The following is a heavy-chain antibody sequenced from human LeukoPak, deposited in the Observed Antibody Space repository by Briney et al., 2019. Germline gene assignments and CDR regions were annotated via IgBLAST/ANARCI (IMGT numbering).Heavy chain of an antibody. J-gene: IGHJ4*02. D-gene: IGHD5-12*01. CDR1: GGSISSGGYY. V-gene: IGHV4-31*03. Sequence: PSETLSLTCIVSGGSISSGGYYWSWIRQVPGKGLEWIGYIYYSGSTYYNPSLKSRVTISVDTSKNQFSLKLSSVTAADTAVYYCARVGHSGYDFDYWGQGTLVTVSS. CDR2: IYYSGST. CDR3: ARVGHSGYDFDY.